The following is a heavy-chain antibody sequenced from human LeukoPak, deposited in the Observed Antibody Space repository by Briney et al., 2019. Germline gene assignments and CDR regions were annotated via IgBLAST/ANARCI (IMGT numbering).Heavy chain of an antibody. V-gene: IGHV3-23*01. CDR1: GFTFSSYG. D-gene: IGHD1-26*01. CDR2: ISGSGGST. Sequence: PGGSLRLSCAASGFTFSSYGMSWVRQAPGKGLEWVSAISGSGGSTYYADSVKGRFTISRDNSKNTLYLQMNSLRAEDTAVYYCAKDQEWELPTHAFDIWGQGTMVTVPS. J-gene: IGHJ3*02. CDR3: AKDQEWELPTHAFDI.